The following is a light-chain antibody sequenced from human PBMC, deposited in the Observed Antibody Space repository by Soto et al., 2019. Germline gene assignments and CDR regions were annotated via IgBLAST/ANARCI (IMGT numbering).Light chain of an antibody. Sequence: QSVLAQPASVSGSPGQSITISCTGTSSDVGRYNHVSWYQHHPGKAPKLIISEVSNRPSGVSNRFSGSKSGYTASLTISGLQAEDEADYYCNSHTSGDFRVFGTGTKVTLL. CDR2: EVS. V-gene: IGLV2-14*01. CDR3: NSHTSGDFRV. J-gene: IGLJ1*01. CDR1: SSDVGRYNH.